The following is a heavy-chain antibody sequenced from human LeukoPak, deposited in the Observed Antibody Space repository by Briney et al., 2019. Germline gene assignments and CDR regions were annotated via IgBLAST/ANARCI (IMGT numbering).Heavy chain of an antibody. CDR3: ASVRVGYYYDSSGYYLDY. J-gene: IGHJ4*02. V-gene: IGHV4-59*12. CDR1: GGSISSYY. CDR2: IYYSGST. Sequence: SETLSLTCTVSGGSISSYYWSWIRQPPGKGLEWIGYIYYSGSTYYNPSLKSRVTISVDTSKNQFSLKLSSVTAADTAVYYCASVRVGYYYDSSGYYLDYWGQGTLVTVSS. D-gene: IGHD3-22*01.